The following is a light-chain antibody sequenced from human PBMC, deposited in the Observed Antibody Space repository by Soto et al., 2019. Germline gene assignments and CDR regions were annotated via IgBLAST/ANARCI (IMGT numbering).Light chain of an antibody. CDR1: QSISSW. V-gene: IGKV1-5*03. J-gene: IGKJ2*01. CDR2: KAS. CDR3: QHYNSYPYT. Sequence: DIQMTQSPSTLSASVGDRVTITCRASQSISSWLAWYQQKPGKAPKLLIYKASSLESVVPSRFSGSGSGTEFTLTISSLQPDDFASYSCQHYNSYPYTFGQGTKLEIK.